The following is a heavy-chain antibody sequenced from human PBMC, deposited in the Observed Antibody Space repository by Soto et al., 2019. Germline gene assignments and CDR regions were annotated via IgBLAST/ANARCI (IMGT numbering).Heavy chain of an antibody. V-gene: IGHV5-10-1*01. D-gene: IGHD6-19*01. Sequence: GESLKISCKGSGYSFTIYWISLVLQMPGKGLEWMGRIDPSDSYTNYSPSFQGHVTISADKSISTAYLQWSSLKASDTAMYYCARIWVVAGYYYYGMDVWGQGTTVTVSS. J-gene: IGHJ6*02. CDR3: ARIWVVAGYYYYGMDV. CDR1: GYSFTIYW. CDR2: IDPSDSYT.